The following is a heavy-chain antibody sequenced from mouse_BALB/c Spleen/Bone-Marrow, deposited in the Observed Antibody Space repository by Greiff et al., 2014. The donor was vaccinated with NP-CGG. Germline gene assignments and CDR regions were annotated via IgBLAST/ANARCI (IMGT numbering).Heavy chain of an antibody. CDR3: AREGGHYDAMDY. Sequence: EVLLQQSGPELVNPGASIKISCKASGYTFTDYNIHWVKQSHGKSLEWIGYIYPYNGATGYNQKFNIKATLTVDKSSSTAYMELRSLTSEDSTVYYCAREGGHYDAMDYWGQGTSVTVSS. D-gene: IGHD1-2*01. CDR2: IYPYNGAT. J-gene: IGHJ4*01. V-gene: IGHV1S29*02. CDR1: GYTFTDYN.